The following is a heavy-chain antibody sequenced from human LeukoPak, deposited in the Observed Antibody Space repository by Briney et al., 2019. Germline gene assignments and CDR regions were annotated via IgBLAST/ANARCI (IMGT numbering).Heavy chain of an antibody. CDR3: ARAAHYCSGGSCSDY. Sequence: GGSLRLSCAASGFTLRTYSMSWIRQAPGKGLEWVSYISSSSSYTNYADSVKGRFTISRDNAKNSLYLQMNSLRAEDTAVYYCARAAHYCSGGSCSDYWGQGTLVTVSS. V-gene: IGHV3-11*05. J-gene: IGHJ4*02. CDR2: ISSSSSYT. D-gene: IGHD2-15*01. CDR1: GFTLRTYS.